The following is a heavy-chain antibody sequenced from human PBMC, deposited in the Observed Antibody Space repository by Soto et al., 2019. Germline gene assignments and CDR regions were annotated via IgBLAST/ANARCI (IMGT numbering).Heavy chain of an antibody. D-gene: IGHD3-22*01. V-gene: IGHV1-46*01. CDR2: INPSGGST. CDR1: GYTFTSYY. CDR3: ARDDFAYYDSSGYNGNYYGMDV. J-gene: IGHJ6*02. Sequence: ASVKVSCKASGYTFTSYYMHWVRQAPGQGLEWMGIINPSGGSTSYAQKFQGRVTMTRDTSTSTVYMELSSLRSEDTAVYYCARDDFAYYDSSGYNGNYYGMDVWGQGTTVTIPS.